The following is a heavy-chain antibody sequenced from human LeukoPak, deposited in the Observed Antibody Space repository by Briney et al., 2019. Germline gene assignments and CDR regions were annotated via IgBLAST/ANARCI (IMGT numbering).Heavy chain of an antibody. CDR1: GGYISSYY. Sequence: PSETLSLTCTVSGGYISSYYWSWIPQPPGKGLEWIGYMYYSGSTNYNPSLKSRVTISVDTSKNQFSLKLSSVTAADTAVYYCATGYYYDSSGFFDYWGQGTLVTVSS. V-gene: IGHV4-59*01. D-gene: IGHD3-22*01. J-gene: IGHJ4*02. CDR3: ATGYYYDSSGFFDY. CDR2: MYYSGST.